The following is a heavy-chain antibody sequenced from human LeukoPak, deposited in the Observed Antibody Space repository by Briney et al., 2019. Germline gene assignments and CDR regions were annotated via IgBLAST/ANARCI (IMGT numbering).Heavy chain of an antibody. CDR3: ARGEYSYGPYYMDV. D-gene: IGHD5-18*01. CDR2: IYYSGST. J-gene: IGHJ6*03. V-gene: IGHV4-59*01. Sequence: SETLSLTCTVSGGSISSYYWSWIRQPPGKGLEWIGYIYYSGSTNYNPSLKSRVTISVDTSKNQFSLKLSSVTAAGTAVYYCARGEYSYGPYYMDVWGKGTTVTVSS. CDR1: GGSISSYY.